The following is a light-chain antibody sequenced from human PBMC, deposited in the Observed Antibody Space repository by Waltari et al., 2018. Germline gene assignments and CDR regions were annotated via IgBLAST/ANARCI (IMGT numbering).Light chain of an antibody. Sequence: QSAPTQPASVSGSPGQSITISCTGTSSDVGAYNYVSWYQQHTGKVPQLLIYEVTNRPQVVSNRFAGSKSGNTASLTISGLQPEDEADYYCSSHTTSDSLVFGTGTKVTVL. CDR1: SSDVGAYNY. CDR3: SSHTTSDSLV. J-gene: IGLJ1*01. CDR2: EVT. V-gene: IGLV2-14*01.